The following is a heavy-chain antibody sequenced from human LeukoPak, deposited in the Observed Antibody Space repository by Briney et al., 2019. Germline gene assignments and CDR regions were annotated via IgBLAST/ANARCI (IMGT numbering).Heavy chain of an antibody. J-gene: IGHJ3*02. CDR3: ARVEIAVAAFDI. V-gene: IGHV4-59*01. Sequence: SETLSLTCTVSGGSISSYYWSWVRQPPGKGLEWIGYIYYSGSANYNPSLKSRVTISVDTSKNQFSLKLSSVTAADTAVYYCARVEIAVAAFDIWGQGTMVTVSS. D-gene: IGHD6-19*01. CDR1: GGSISSYY. CDR2: IYYSGSA.